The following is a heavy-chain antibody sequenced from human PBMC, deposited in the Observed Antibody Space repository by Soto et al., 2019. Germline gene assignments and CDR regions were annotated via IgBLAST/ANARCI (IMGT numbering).Heavy chain of an antibody. J-gene: IGHJ5*02. Sequence: LSLTCTVSGASISGFYWSWIRKSAGKGLVWIGRIYATGTTDYNPSLKSRVMMSVDTSKKQFSLKLRSVTAADTAVYYCVRDGTKTLRDWFDPWGQGISVTVSS. CDR1: GASISGFY. V-gene: IGHV4-4*07. CDR3: VRDGTKTLRDWFDP. D-gene: IGHD1-1*01. CDR2: IYATGTT.